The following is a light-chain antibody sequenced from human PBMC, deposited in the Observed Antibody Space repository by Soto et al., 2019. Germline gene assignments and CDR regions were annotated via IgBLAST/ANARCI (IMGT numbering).Light chain of an antibody. CDR2: LGS. CDR3: MQALQTPPWT. J-gene: IGKJ1*01. Sequence: DVVMTQSPLSLPVTPGEPASISCRSSQSLLHSNGYIYLDWYLQKPGQSPQLLIYLGSNRASGVPDRFSGSGSGTDFTLKISRVEADDVGVYYCMQALQTPPWTFGKGTKVDIK. V-gene: IGKV2-28*01. CDR1: QSLLHSNGYIY.